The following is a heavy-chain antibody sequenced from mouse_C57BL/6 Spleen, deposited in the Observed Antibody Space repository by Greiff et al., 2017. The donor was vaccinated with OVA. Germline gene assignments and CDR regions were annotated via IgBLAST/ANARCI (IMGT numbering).Heavy chain of an antibody. Sequence: EVKLVESVAELVRPGASVQLSCTASGFNIKNTYMHWVKQRTEQGLEWIGRIDPANGNTKYAPKFQGKATINADTSSNTAYLQLSSLTSEDTAIDYCAREARYDYAMDYWGQGTSVTVSS. D-gene: IGHD1-1*01. J-gene: IGHJ4*01. CDR3: AREARYDYAMDY. CDR1: GFNIKNTY. CDR2: IDPANGNT. V-gene: IGHV14-3*01.